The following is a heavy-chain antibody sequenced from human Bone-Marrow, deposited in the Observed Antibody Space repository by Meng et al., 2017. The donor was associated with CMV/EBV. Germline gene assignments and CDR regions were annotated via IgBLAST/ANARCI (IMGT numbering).Heavy chain of an antibody. CDR3: ARDLGYCSSTSCYGADY. CDR2: INPNSGGT. J-gene: IGHJ4*02. Sequence: ASVKVSCKASGYTFTGYYMHWVRQAPGQGLEWMGWINPNSGGTNYAQKFQGRVTMTRDTSISTAYMELSRLRSDDTAVYYCARDLGYCSSTSCYGADYWGQGTMVTV. D-gene: IGHD2-2*01. V-gene: IGHV1-2*02. CDR1: GYTFTGYY.